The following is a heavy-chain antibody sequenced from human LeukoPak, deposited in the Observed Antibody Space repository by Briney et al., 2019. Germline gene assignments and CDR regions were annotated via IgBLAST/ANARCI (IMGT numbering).Heavy chain of an antibody. CDR2: MNPNSDNT. CDR3: ARDGEFYYDSSSY. CDR1: GYTFTSYD. J-gene: IGHJ4*02. Sequence: ASVKVSCKASGYTFTSYDINWVRQATGQGLEWMGWMNPNSDNTGYAQKFQGRVTITRNTSISTAYMELSSLRSEDTAVYYCARDGEFYYDSSSYWGQGSLVTVSS. V-gene: IGHV1-8*03. D-gene: IGHD3-22*01.